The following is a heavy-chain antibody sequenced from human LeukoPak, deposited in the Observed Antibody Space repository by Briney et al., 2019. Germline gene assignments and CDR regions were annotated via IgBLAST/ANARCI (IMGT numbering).Heavy chain of an antibody. J-gene: IGHJ3*01. D-gene: IGHD3-16*01. CDR1: GFTFSSYG. CDR3: AKVRLLGALDDAFDV. V-gene: IGHV3-30*02. Sequence: GGSLRLSCAASGFTFSSYGMHWVRQAPGKGLEWVAFIRYDGSNKYYGDSVKGRFTISRDNSKNTLFLEMTGLRPEDTAVYYCAKVRLLGALDDAFDVWGQGTMVTV. CDR2: IRYDGSNK.